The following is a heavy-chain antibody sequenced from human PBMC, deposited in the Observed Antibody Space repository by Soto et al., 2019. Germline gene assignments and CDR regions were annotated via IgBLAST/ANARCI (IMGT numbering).Heavy chain of an antibody. J-gene: IGHJ6*02. D-gene: IGHD2-2*01. CDR1: GYTFTGYY. CDR2: INPNSGGT. V-gene: IGHV1-2*02. Sequence: QVQLVQSGAEVKKPGASVKVSCKASGYTFTGYYMHWVRQAPGQGLEWMGWINPNSGGTNYAQKFQDRVTITRDMSTSTAYMDLRSLRSEDTAVYYCAADPMPTSYYYYDMDVWGQGTTVTVSS. CDR3: AADPMPTSYYYYDMDV.